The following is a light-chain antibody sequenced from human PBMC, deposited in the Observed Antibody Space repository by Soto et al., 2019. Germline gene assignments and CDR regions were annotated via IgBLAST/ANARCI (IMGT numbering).Light chain of an antibody. V-gene: IGKV3-11*01. CDR1: QSVSSY. CDR2: DAS. Sequence: EIVLTQSPATLSLSPGERATLSCRASQSVSSYLAWYQQKPGQAPRLLIYDASNRATGIPAGFSGSGSGTDFTLTISSLEPEDFAVYYCQQYNKWRTFGQGTKVDIK. CDR3: QQYNKWRT. J-gene: IGKJ1*01.